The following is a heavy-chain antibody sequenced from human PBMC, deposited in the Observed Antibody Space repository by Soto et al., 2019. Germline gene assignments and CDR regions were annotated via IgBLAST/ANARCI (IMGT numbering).Heavy chain of an antibody. CDR3: VRSSREGVVKALYGMDV. CDR2: IYYSGST. V-gene: IGHV4-59*08. Sequence: SETLSLTCTVSGGSISSYYWSWIRQPPGKGLEWIGYIYYSGSTNYNPSLKSRVTISVDTSKNQFSLKLSSVTAADTAVYYCVRSSREGVVKALYGMDVWGQGTTVTVSS. J-gene: IGHJ6*02. CDR1: GGSISSYY. D-gene: IGHD2-15*01.